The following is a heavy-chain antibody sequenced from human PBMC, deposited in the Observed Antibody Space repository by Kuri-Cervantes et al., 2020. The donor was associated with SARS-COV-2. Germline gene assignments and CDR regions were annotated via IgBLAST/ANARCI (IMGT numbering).Heavy chain of an antibody. J-gene: IGHJ4*02. D-gene: IGHD2-2*02. V-gene: IGHV3-30-3*01. CDR3: ARDSCSSTSCYTVFFFDY. CDR1: GFTFSSYA. Sequence: GGSLRLSCAASGFTFSSYAMHWVRQAPGKGLEWVAVILYDGSNKYYADSVKGRFTISRDNSKNTLYLQMNSLRAEDTAVYYCARDSCSSTSCYTVFFFDYWGQGTLVTVSS. CDR2: ILYDGSNK.